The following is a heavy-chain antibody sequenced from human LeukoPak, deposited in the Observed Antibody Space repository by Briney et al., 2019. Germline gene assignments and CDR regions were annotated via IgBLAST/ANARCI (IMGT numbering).Heavy chain of an antibody. CDR2: ISGSGGST. CDR3: AKDAGYSGSYYPLYYFDY. V-gene: IGHV3-23*01. CDR1: GFTFSSYA. J-gene: IGHJ4*02. Sequence: GGSLRLSCAASGFTFSSYAMNWVRQAPGKGLEWVSAISGSGGSTYYADSVKGRFTISRDNSKNTLYLQMNSLRAEDTAVYYCAKDAGYSGSYYPLYYFDYWGQGTLVTVSS. D-gene: IGHD1-26*01.